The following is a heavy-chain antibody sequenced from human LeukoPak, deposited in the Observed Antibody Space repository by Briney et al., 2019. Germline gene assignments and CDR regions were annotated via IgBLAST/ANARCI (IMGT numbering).Heavy chain of an antibody. CDR3: ARAGGDGAKRWGYYYYYMDV. V-gene: IGHV4-34*01. D-gene: IGHD4-17*01. J-gene: IGHJ6*03. Sequence: PSETLSLTCAVYGGSFSGYYWSWIRQPPGKGLEWIGEINHSGSTNYNPSLKSRVTISVDTSKNQFSLKLSSVTAADTAVYYCARAGGDGAKRWGYYYYYMDVWGKGTTVTISS. CDR2: INHSGST. CDR1: GGSFSGYY.